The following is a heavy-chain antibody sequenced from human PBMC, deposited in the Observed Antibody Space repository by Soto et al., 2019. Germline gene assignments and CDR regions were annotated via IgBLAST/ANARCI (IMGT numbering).Heavy chain of an antibody. CDR1: GGSFSGYY. D-gene: IGHD3-16*02. J-gene: IGHJ6*04. CDR3: ARGMITFGGVIVLYDYGMDV. Sequence: QVQLQQWGAGLLKPSETLSLTCAVYGGSFSGYYWSWIRQPPGNGLAWIGEINHSGRTNYTPSLKSRVTIPVDTSKNQFALKLSSVTAADTAVYSCARGMITFGGVIVLYDYGMDVWGKGTTVTVSS. CDR2: INHSGRT. V-gene: IGHV4-34*01.